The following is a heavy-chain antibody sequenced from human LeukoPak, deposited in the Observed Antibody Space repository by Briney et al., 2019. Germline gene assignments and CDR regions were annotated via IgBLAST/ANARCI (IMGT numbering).Heavy chain of an antibody. V-gene: IGHV4-34*01. D-gene: IGHD2/OR15-2a*01. CDR1: SGSFSGIY. CDR2: IQQNGKT. Sequence: PSETLSPTCLVYSGSFSGIYWSRVRQPPGNGLEWTGEIQQNGKTPYNPSLKRRVTVLLDTSKNQFCLELTSVSAADTAVYYCARWKSNFHDSNSYNFFDLWGQGTLVTVSS. J-gene: IGHJ4*02. CDR3: ARWKSNFHDSNSYNFFDL.